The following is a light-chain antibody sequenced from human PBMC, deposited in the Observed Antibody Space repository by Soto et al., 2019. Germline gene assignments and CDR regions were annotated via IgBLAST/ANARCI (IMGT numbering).Light chain of an antibody. CDR2: AAS. Sequence: IQMTQSPSSLSASVGDRVTITCRASQSISSYLNWYQQKPGKAPKLLIYAASSLQSGVPSRFSGSGSGTDFTLTISSLQPEDFATYYCQQSYSTPRPFGQGTRLEI. CDR3: QQSYSTPRP. CDR1: QSISSY. J-gene: IGKJ5*01. V-gene: IGKV1-39*01.